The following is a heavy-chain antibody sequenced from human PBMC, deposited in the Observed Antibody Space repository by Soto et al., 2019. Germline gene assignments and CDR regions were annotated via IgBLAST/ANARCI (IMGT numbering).Heavy chain of an antibody. J-gene: IGHJ4*02. Sequence: EVQLVESGGGLVQPGGSLRLSCAASGFTFSSYWMSWVRQAPGKGLEWVANVNEDGSGTYYVDSVKGRFTISRDNAKNSLYRQLNSLRAEDTAVYYCAREGEPYSSGCRKCGAYDYWGQGNLVTVSS. D-gene: IGHD6-19*01. CDR2: VNEDGSGT. V-gene: IGHV3-7*01. CDR3: AREGEPYSSGCRKCGAYDY. CDR1: GFTFSSYW.